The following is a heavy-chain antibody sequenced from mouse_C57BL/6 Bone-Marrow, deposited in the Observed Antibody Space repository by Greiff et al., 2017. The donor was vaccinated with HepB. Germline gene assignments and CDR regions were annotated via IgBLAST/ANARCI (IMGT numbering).Heavy chain of an antibody. CDR2: ISDGGSYT. Sequence: EVQGVESGGGLVKPGGSLKLSCAASGFTFSSYAMSWVRQTPEKRLEWVATISDGGSYTYYPDNVKGRFTISRDNAKNNLYLQMSHLKSEDTAMYYCARDLLRDYWGQGTTLTVSS. CDR1: GFTFSSYA. D-gene: IGHD1-1*01. J-gene: IGHJ2*01. CDR3: ARDLLRDY. V-gene: IGHV5-4*01.